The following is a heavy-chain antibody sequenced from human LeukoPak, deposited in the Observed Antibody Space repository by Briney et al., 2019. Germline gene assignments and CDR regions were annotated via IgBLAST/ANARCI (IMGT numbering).Heavy chain of an antibody. CDR3: ARESLAGVKYYYGMDV. CDR1: GYTFTSYG. Sequence: ASVKVSCKASGYTFTSYGIGWVRQAPGQGLEWMGWIGTYSGSTNYAQKLQGRVTMTTDTSTSTAYMELRSLRSDDTAVYYCARESLAGVKYYYGMDVWGQGTTVTVSS. J-gene: IGHJ6*02. D-gene: IGHD2-8*01. V-gene: IGHV1-18*01. CDR2: IGTYSGST.